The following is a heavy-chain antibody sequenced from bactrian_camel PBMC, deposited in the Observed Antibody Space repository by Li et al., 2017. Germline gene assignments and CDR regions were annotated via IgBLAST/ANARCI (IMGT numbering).Heavy chain of an antibody. J-gene: IGHJ4*01. Sequence: HVQLVESGGGSVQAGGSLNLSCATSGYSSLCMGWFRQVPGKERELIASVHTSSGRSYYADSVKGRFTISLDASRRTLYLQMNDLKPEDTATYYCASHKRGGSCLLEVGFDIWGQGTQVTVS. D-gene: IGHD2*01. CDR3: ASHKRGGSCLLEVGFDI. CDR2: VHTSSGRS. V-gene: IGHV3S54*01. CDR1: GYSSLC.